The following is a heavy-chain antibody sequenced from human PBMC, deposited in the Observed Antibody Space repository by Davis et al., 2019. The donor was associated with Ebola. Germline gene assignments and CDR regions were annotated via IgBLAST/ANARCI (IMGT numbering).Heavy chain of an antibody. J-gene: IGHJ3*01. CDR2: ISTHNGDT. CDR3: ARDECSSTSCYAAYPFDL. V-gene: IGHV1-18*04. D-gene: IGHD2-2*01. CDR1: GYRLDTYG. Sequence: AASVKVSCKTSGYRLDTYGISWVRQAPGQGLEWMGWISTHNGDTNYAQKVQGRVTMTTDTSTRTAYMELGSLRSDDTAVYYCARDECSSTSCYAAYPFDLWAQGTMVTVSS.